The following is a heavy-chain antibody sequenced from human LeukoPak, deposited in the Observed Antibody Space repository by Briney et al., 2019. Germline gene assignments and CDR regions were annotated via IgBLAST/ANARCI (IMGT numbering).Heavy chain of an antibody. D-gene: IGHD1-26*01. Sequence: AGGSLRLSCAASGFTFSSFEMNWVRQAPGKGLEWLSTISYGGDSIHYADSVRGRFTVSRDNAKISLSLQMNSLRSEDTAVYYCARGLTLMGTTTDFDFWGPGTLVTVSS. CDR1: GFTFSSFE. V-gene: IGHV3-48*03. CDR3: ARGLTLMGTTTDFDF. CDR2: ISYGGDSI. J-gene: IGHJ4*02.